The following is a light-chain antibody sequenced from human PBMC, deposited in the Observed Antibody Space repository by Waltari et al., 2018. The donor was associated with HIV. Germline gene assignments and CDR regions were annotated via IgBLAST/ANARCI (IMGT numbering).Light chain of an antibody. CDR3: QQFNSYPLT. CDR1: QDISGA. CDR2: DAS. V-gene: IGKV1-13*02. J-gene: IGKJ4*01. Sequence: AIQLTQSPSSLPVSVGDRVNITFRASQDISGALAWYQQKPGKPPKLLIHDASILETGVPSKFSGSGAGADFTLTISSLQPEDFATYYCQQFNSYPLTFGAGTKVEIK.